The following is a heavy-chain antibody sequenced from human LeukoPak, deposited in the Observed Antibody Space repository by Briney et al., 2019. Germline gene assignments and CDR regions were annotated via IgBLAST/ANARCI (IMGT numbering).Heavy chain of an antibody. CDR1: GYSISSGYY. J-gene: IGHJ3*02. CDR3: ARAHTDTAMQIYAFNI. D-gene: IGHD5-18*01. CDR2: FYHSGST. Sequence: SETLSLTCTVSGYSISSGYYWGWIRQPPGKGLEWIGNFYHSGSTYYNPSLKSRVTISLDTSKNQFSLKLSSVTAADTAVYYCARAHTDTAMQIYAFNIWGQGTMVTVSS. V-gene: IGHV4-38-2*02.